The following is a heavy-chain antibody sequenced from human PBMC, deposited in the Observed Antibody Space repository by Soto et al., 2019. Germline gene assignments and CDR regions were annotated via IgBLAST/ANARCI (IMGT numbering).Heavy chain of an antibody. D-gene: IGHD6-19*01. V-gene: IGHV3-73*01. CDR1: GFTFSGSA. Sequence: GGSLRLSCAASGFTFSGSAMHWVRQASGKGLEWVGRIRSKANSYATAYAASVKGRFTISRDDSKNTAYLRMNSLKTEDTAMYYCTRQRYSSGWPQGYDPWGQGTLVTVSS. CDR3: TRQRYSSGWPQGYDP. CDR2: IRSKANSYAT. J-gene: IGHJ5*02.